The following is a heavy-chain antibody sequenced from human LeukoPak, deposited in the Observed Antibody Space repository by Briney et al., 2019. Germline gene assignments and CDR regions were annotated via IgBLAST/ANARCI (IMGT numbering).Heavy chain of an antibody. CDR2: IYYSGST. D-gene: IGHD3-3*01. CDR3: ARGVERIFGVVNWFDP. J-gene: IGHJ5*02. Sequence: SETLSLTCTVSGGSIGSDDYYWSWIRQPPGKGLEWIGCIYYSGSTYYNPSLKSRVTISVDTSKNQFSLKLNSVTAADTAVYYCARGVERIFGVVNWFDPWGQGTPVTVSS. CDR1: GGSIGSDDYY. V-gene: IGHV4-30-4*01.